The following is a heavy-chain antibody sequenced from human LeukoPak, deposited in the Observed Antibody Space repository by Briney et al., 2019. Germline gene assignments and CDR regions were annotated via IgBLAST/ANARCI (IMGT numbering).Heavy chain of an antibody. CDR3: ASGGDAFSTYY. J-gene: IGHJ4*02. V-gene: IGHV3-74*01. D-gene: IGHD2-21*01. CDR1: GFTFTDYW. Sequence: HPGGSLRLSCAASGFTFTDYWMHWARQTPGKGLVWVSRITIDGSDTTYADSVKGRFAISRDNAQNTVYLQMNSLRAEDTAIYHCASGGDAFSTYYWGQGTLVTVSS. CDR2: ITIDGSDT.